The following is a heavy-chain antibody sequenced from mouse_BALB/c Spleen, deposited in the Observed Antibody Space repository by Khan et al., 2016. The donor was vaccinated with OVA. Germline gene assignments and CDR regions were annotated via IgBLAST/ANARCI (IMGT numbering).Heavy chain of an antibody. CDR1: GYIFTSYW. CDR2: IYPGTGST. J-gene: IGHJ3*01. CDR3: ARGGYDKGTWFAY. Sequence: QVQLQQSGAELVRPGASVKLSCKTAGYIFTSYWIHWVKQRSGQGLEWIARIYPGTGSTYYNEKFKGKATLTADKSSSTAYMQFSSLKSEDSAVYFSARGGYDKGTWFAYWGQGTLVTVSA. D-gene: IGHD2-2*01. V-gene: IGHV1S132*01.